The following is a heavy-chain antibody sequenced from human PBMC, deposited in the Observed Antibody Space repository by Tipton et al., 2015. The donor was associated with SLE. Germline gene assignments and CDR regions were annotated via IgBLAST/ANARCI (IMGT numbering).Heavy chain of an antibody. CDR3: ARGRGSAFYI. CDR2: IYYSGST. CDR1: GGSISSYY. V-gene: IGHV4-59*01. Sequence: TLSLTCTVSGGSISSYYWSWIRQPPGKGLEWIGYIYYSGSTNYNPSLKSRVTISVDTSKNQFSLKLSSVTAADTAGYYCARGRGSAFYIWGQGTMVTVSS. J-gene: IGHJ3*02.